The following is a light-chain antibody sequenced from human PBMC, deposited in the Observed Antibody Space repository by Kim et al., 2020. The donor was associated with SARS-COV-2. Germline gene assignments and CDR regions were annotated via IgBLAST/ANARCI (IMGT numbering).Light chain of an antibody. Sequence: DIQMTQSPSSLSASVGDRVTITCQASQDIGNYLTWYQQKPGKAPKLLIYGAPNLERGVPSRFSGSGSGTDFTFTISSLQPEDIATYYCQQYDTVPLTFGGGTKVDIK. CDR2: GAP. V-gene: IGKV1-33*01. CDR3: QQYDTVPLT. J-gene: IGKJ4*01. CDR1: QDIGNY.